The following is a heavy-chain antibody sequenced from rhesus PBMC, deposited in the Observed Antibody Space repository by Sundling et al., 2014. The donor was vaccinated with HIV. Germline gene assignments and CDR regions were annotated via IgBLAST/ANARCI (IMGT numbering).Heavy chain of an antibody. CDR1: GFTFTRCA. V-gene: IGHV3-103*01. D-gene: IGHD3-9*01. Sequence: EVQLVESGGGLAKPGGSLRLSCAASGFTFTRCAMHWVRQAPGKGLEWVSTITRGGSTDYADSVKDRFTISRDNSKNTLSLQMNSLRAEDTAVYYCARSKEDDYDYYYTPFDYWGQGVLVTVSS. CDR2: ITRGGST. CDR3: ARSKEDDYDYYYTPFDY. J-gene: IGHJ4*01.